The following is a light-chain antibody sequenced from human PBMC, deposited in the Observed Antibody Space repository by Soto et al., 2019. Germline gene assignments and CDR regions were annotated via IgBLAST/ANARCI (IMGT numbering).Light chain of an antibody. V-gene: IGKV1-33*01. J-gene: IGKJ5*01. Sequence: DIQMTQSPSSLSASVGDRVTSACQASQDISNYLHWYQQKPGKAPKLLIYDASNLETGVPSRFSGSGSGTDFTFTISSLQPEDIATYYCQQYDNFPRAINFGQGTRLEIK. CDR2: DAS. CDR3: QQYDNFPRAIN. CDR1: QDISNY.